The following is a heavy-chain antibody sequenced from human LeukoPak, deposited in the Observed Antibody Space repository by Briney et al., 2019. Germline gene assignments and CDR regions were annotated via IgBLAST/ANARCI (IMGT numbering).Heavy chain of an antibody. V-gene: IGHV4-59*01. D-gene: IGHD1-26*01. CDR3: ARYSGSYYQIYYFDY. CDR2: IYYSGST. J-gene: IGHJ4*02. CDR1: GGSISSYY. Sequence: NPSETLSLTXTVPGGSISSYYWSWIRQPPGKGLEWMGYIYYSGSTNYYPSLKSRVTISVDTSKNQFSLKLSSVTAADTDVYYCARYSGSYYQIYYFDYWGQGTLVTVSS.